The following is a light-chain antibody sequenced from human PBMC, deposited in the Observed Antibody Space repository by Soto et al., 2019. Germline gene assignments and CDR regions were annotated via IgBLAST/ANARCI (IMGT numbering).Light chain of an antibody. V-gene: IGKV1-5*03. CDR2: KAS. CDR1: QSISSW. CDR3: QQYNSYSGYT. J-gene: IGKJ2*01. Sequence: DIQMNQSPSTQSASVGDRVTITCRASQSISSWLAWYQQKPGKAPKLLIYKASSLESGVPSRFSGSGSGTEFTLSISSLQPDDFATYYCQQYNSYSGYTFGQGTKLDIK.